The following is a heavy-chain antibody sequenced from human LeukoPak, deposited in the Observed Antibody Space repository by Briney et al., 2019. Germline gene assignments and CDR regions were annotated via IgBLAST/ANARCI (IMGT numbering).Heavy chain of an antibody. CDR3: AKDNYYGSGSYSGMDV. J-gene: IGHJ6*02. Sequence: GRSLRLSCVASGFTFDDYAMHWVRQAPGKGLEWVSGTSWNSGSIGYADSVKGRFTISRDNAKNSLYLQMNSLRAEDTALYYCAKDNYYGSGSYSGMDVWGQGTTVTVSS. CDR2: TSWNSGSI. CDR1: GFTFDDYA. V-gene: IGHV3-9*01. D-gene: IGHD3-10*01.